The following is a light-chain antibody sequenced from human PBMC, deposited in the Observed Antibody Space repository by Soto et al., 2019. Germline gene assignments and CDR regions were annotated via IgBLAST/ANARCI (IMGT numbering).Light chain of an antibody. CDR3: QQYGTSPGS. J-gene: IGKJ2*03. Sequence: EIVLTQSPGTLSLSPGERATLSCRASQSVRSTYLAWYQQKPGQAPWLLIYGASSRATDIPDRFSGSGSGTDFTLTITRLEPEDFAVFFCQQYGTSPGSFGQGTKVEIK. CDR2: GAS. V-gene: IGKV3-20*01. CDR1: QSVRSTY.